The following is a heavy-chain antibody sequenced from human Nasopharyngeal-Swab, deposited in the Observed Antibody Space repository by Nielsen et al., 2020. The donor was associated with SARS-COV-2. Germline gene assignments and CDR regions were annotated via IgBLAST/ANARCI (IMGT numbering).Heavy chain of an antibody. CDR2: IYYSGST. V-gene: IGHV4-59*01. J-gene: IGHJ6*03. CDR3: ARVGTYYYDSSGHLNYYYYYYMDV. D-gene: IGHD3-22*01. Sequence: WIRQAPGKGLEWIGYIYYSGSTNYNPSLKSRVTISVDTSKNRFSLKLSSVTAADTAVYYCARVGTYYYDSSGHLNYYYYYYMDVWGKGTTVTVSS.